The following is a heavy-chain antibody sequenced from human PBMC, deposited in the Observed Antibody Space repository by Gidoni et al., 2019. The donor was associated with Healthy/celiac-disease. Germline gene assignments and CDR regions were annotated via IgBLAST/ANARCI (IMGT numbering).Heavy chain of an antibody. V-gene: IGHV4-61*02. D-gene: IGHD4-17*01. CDR1: GGSIRSGCYY. CDR2: IYTSGST. CDR3: ARVAREPDYGDYYFDY. J-gene: IGHJ4*02. Sequence: QVQLQESGPGLVKPSQTLSLTCPVSGGSIRSGCYYWRWIRQPAGKGLEWIGRIYTSGSTNYNPSLKSRVTRSVDTSKNQFSLKLSSGTAADTAVYYCARVAREPDYGDYYFDYWGQGTLVTVSS.